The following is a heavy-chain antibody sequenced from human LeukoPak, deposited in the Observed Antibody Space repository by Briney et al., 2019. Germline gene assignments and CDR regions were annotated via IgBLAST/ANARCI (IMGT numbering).Heavy chain of an antibody. CDR1: GFTFSDYY. V-gene: IGHV3-11*06. D-gene: IGHD1-26*01. CDR3: ARSSSTLFGSLVET. Sequence: GGSLRLSCAASGFTFSDYYMSWIRQAPGKGLEWVSSIYSTSSYIYYADSVKGRFTISRDNARNSLYLQMNSLRAEDTAVYYCARSSSTLFGSLVETWGQGTLVTVSS. J-gene: IGHJ5*02. CDR2: IYSTSSYI.